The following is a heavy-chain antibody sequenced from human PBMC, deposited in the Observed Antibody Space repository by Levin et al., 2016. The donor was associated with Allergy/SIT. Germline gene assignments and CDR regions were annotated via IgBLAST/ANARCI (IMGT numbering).Heavy chain of an antibody. J-gene: IGHJ6*02. D-gene: IGHD1-26*01. CDR2: IIPIFGTA. V-gene: IGHV1-69*06. Sequence: WVRQAPGQGLEWMGGIIPIFGTANYAQKFQGRVTITADKSTSTAYMELSSLRYEDTAVYFCARDLVGATNDYYGMDVWGQGTTVTVSS. CDR3: ARDLVGATNDYYGMDV.